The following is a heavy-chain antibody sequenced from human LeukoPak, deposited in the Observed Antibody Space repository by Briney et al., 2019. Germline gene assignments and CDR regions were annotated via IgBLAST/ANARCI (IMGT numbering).Heavy chain of an antibody. D-gene: IGHD1-1*01. CDR1: GFTFSNFD. CDR3: ARGPPRGKYYYMDV. J-gene: IGHJ6*03. Sequence: GGSLRLSCAASGFTFSNFDMHWVRQPPGQGLEWVSPICTASDTYYPVSVEGRFTLSRDNAKNSLYLQMNSLTAGDTAVYYCARGPPRGKYYYMDVWGKGTTVTVSS. CDR2: ICTASDT. V-gene: IGHV3-13*01.